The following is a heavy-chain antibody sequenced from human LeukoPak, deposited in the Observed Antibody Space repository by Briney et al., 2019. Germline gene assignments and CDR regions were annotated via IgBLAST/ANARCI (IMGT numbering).Heavy chain of an antibody. CDR2: IYYSGST. D-gene: IGHD2-2*02. CDR3: ARDRGYCSSTSCDKVGIRDAFDI. V-gene: IGHV4-59*01. J-gene: IGHJ3*02. Sequence: PSETLSLPCTVAGGSISSYSWSWIRQPPGNGLEWIGYIYYSGSTNYNPSLKSRVTISVDTSKNQFSLKLSSVTAADTAVYYCARDRGYCSSTSCDKVGIRDAFDIWGQGTMVTVSS. CDR1: GGSISSYS.